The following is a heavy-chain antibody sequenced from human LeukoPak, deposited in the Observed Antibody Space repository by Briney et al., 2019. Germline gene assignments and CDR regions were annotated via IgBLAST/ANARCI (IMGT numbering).Heavy chain of an antibody. CDR3: AARPSSLPYYFDY. CDR1: GYTFTRYG. CDR2: INPYNGNT. V-gene: IGHV1-18*01. Sequence: ASVKVSCKASGYTFTRYGIGWVRQATGQGLEWMGWINPYNGNTNYAQRFQGRVTMTTDTSTSTAYMELRSLRSDDTAVYYCAARPSSLPYYFDYWGQGTLVAVSS. J-gene: IGHJ4*02.